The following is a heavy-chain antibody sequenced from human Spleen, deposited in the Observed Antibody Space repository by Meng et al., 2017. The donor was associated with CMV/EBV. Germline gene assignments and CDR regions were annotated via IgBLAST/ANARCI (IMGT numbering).Heavy chain of an antibody. CDR3: AKDRPGILGLDP. CDR1: GFIFDDYA. CDR2: ISWNSVKT. V-gene: IGHV3-9*01. D-gene: IGHD3-10*01. Sequence: GGSLRLSCSASGFIFDDYAMHWVRQAPGKGLEWVSGISWNSVKTGYADSVKGRFTISRDNSKNTVYLQMNSLRTEDTAVYYCAKDRPGILGLDPWGQGTLVTVSS. J-gene: IGHJ5*02.